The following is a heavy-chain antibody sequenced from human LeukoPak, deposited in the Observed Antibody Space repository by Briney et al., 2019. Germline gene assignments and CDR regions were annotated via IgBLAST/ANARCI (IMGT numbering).Heavy chain of an antibody. Sequence: SQTLSLTCAVSGGSISSGGYSWSWIRQPPGKGLEWIGYIYHSGSTYYNPSLKSRVTISVDRSKNQFSLKLSSVTAADTAVYYCARWGGRCSGGSRYWYWFDPWGQGTLVTVSS. CDR3: ARWGGRCSGGSRYWYWFDP. V-gene: IGHV4-30-2*01. D-gene: IGHD2-15*01. J-gene: IGHJ5*02. CDR2: IYHSGST. CDR1: GGSISSGGYS.